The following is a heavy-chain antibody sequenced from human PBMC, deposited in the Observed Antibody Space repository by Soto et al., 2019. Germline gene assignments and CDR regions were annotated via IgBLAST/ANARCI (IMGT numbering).Heavy chain of an antibody. Sequence: QVQLQQWGAGLLKPSETLSLTCAVYGGSFSGYYWSWIRQPPGKGLEWIGEINHSGSTNYNPSLKSRVSISVDTSKNQFSLKLSSVTAADTAVYYCARDTVTTPLGFRGQGTMVTVSS. J-gene: IGHJ3*01. D-gene: IGHD4-17*01. V-gene: IGHV4-34*01. CDR1: GGSFSGYY. CDR3: ARDTVTTPLGF. CDR2: INHSGST.